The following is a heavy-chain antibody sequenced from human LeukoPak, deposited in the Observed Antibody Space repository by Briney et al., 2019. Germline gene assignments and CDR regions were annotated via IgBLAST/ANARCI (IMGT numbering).Heavy chain of an antibody. V-gene: IGHV4-39*01. CDR1: GGSISSSSYY. D-gene: IGHD6-13*01. J-gene: IGHJ4*02. CDR3: ARHPRRYSSPDY. Sequence: SETLSLTCTVSGGSISSSSYYWGWIRQPPGKGLEWIGSIYYSGSTYYNPSLKSRVTISVDTSKNQFSLKLSSVTAADTAVYYCARHPRRYSSPDYWGQGTLVTVSS. CDR2: IYYSGST.